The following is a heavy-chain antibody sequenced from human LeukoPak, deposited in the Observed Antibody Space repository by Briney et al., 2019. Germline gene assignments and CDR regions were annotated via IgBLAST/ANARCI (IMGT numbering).Heavy chain of an antibody. CDR1: GFTFSSYA. V-gene: IGHV3-74*01. CDR3: ARPGYSYGYFGY. D-gene: IGHD5-18*01. Sequence: GGSLRLSCAASGFTFSSYAMSWVRQAPGKGLEWVSRINSDGSSTSYADSVKGRFTISRDNAKNTLYLQMNSLRAEDTAVYYCARPGYSYGYFGYWGQGTLVTVSS. CDR2: INSDGSST. J-gene: IGHJ4*02.